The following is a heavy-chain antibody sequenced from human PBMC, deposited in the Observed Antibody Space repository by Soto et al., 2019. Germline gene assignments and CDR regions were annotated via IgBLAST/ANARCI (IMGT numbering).Heavy chain of an antibody. CDR3: ARGVLF. Sequence: QVQLQESAPGLVKPSRTLSPTAPVPGGPFSGGGSYWGWIRQHPGKGLEWIGCIHHSGSTYYNPSLKSRVTISIDTSKNQFSLRVSSMTAADTAVYYCARGVLFWGQGTLVTVSS. CDR2: IHHSGST. D-gene: IGHD2-8*01. CDR1: GGPFSGGGSY. V-gene: IGHV4-31*03. J-gene: IGHJ4*02.